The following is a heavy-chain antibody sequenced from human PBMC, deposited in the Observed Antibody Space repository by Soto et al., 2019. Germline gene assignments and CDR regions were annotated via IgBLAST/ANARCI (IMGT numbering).Heavy chain of an antibody. V-gene: IGHV4-38-2*01. Sequence: SETLSLTCAVSGYSISSGYYWGWIRQPPGKGLEWIGSIYHSGSTYYNPSLKSRVTISVDTSKNQFSLKLSSVTAADTAVYYCARGRYRYDILTGYYFSADPGGVKYYFDYWGQGTLVTVAS. CDR2: IYHSGST. CDR1: GYSISSGYY. CDR3: ARGRYRYDILTGYYFSADPGGVKYYFDY. D-gene: IGHD3-9*01. J-gene: IGHJ4*02.